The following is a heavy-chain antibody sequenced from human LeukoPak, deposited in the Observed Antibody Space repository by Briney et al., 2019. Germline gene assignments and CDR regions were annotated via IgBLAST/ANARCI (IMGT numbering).Heavy chain of an antibody. CDR2: ISGSGDST. V-gene: IGHV3-23*01. J-gene: IGHJ4*02. CDR3: AKENPHNDY. Sequence: GGSLRLSCAASGFTFSSYAMSWVPQAPGRGLEWVSAISGSGDSTYYPDSVKGRFTISRDNSKNTLYLQMNSLRAEDTALYYCAKENPHNDYWGQGTLVTVSS. CDR1: GFTFSSYA.